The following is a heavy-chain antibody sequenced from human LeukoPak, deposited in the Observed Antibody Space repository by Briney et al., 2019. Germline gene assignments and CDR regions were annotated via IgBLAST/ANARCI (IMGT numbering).Heavy chain of an antibody. V-gene: IGHV1-18*01. D-gene: IGHD2-2*01. J-gene: IGHJ5*02. CDR3: GREGGYCSSTSCSAFDP. CDR1: GYTFTSYG. CDR2: ISAYNGNT. Sequence: ASVKVSCKASGYTFTSYGISWVRQAPGQGLEWMGWISAYNGNTNYAQKLQGRVTMTTDTSTSTAYMELRSLRSDDTAVYYCGREGGYCSSTSCSAFDPWGQGTLVTVSS.